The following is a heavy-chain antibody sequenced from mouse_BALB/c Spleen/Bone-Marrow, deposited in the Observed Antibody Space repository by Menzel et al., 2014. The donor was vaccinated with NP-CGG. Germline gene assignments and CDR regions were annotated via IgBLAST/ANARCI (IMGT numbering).Heavy chain of an antibody. Sequence: QVTLKESGAELVKPGASVNLSCKAAGYTFTSNWMHWVKQRPGQGLEWIGETNPSNGRSNYNEKFKSKATLTVDKSSSTAYMQLSSLTSEDSAVYYCARSTGTAPYFYAMDYWGQGTSVTGSS. D-gene: IGHD4-1*02. V-gene: IGHV1S81*02. CDR1: GYTFTSNW. CDR2: TNPSNGRS. J-gene: IGHJ4*01. CDR3: ARSTGTAPYFYAMDY.